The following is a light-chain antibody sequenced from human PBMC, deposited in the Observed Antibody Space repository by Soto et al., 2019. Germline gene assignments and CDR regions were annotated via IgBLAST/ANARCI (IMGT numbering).Light chain of an antibody. CDR3: QQRSNWLALT. CDR1: QSISNN. J-gene: IGKJ4*01. V-gene: IGKV3-11*01. Sequence: EIVLTQSQATLSLSPGERATLSCRASQSISNNLAWYQQKPGQAPRLLIYDASNRATGIPARFSGSGSGTDFTLTISSLEPEDFAVYYCQQRSNWLALTFGGGTKVEIK. CDR2: DAS.